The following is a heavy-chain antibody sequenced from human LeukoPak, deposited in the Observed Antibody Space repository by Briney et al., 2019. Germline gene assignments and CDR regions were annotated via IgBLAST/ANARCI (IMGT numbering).Heavy chain of an antibody. CDR1: GYRYSSYW. D-gene: IGHD6-19*01. CDR3: ASTTPFTSGWYDY. CDR2: IYPGDSDT. J-gene: IGHJ4*02. V-gene: IGHV5-51*01. Sequence: GESLKISCKASGYRYSSYWVAWVRQLPGKGLEWMGIIYPGDSDTRYSPSFQGLVTISADKSISTAYLQWNSLEASDTAMYFCASTTPFTSGWYDYWGQGTLVTVSS.